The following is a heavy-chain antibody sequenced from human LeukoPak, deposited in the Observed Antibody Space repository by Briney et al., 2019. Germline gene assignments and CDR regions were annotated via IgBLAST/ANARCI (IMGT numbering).Heavy chain of an antibody. CDR3: AKDGTGLYYFDY. Sequence: PGGSLRLSCAASGFTFSSYAMSWVRQAPGKGLEWASAISGSGGSTYYADSVKGRFTISRDNSKNTLYLQMNSLRAEDTAVYYCAKDGTGLYYFDYWGQGTLVTVSS. CDR2: ISGSGGST. J-gene: IGHJ4*02. CDR1: GFTFSSYA. V-gene: IGHV3-23*01. D-gene: IGHD3/OR15-3a*01.